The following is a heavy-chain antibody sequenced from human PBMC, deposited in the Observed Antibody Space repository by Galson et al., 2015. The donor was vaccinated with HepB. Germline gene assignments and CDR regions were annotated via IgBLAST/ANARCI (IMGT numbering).Heavy chain of an antibody. CDR3: AKSRAYDASEI. Sequence: SLRLSCAASGFPFSSYWMTWVRQAPGKGLEWVANIKQDGSEEYYVDSVKGRFTISRDNAKNSLYLQMNSLRAEDTAVYFCAKSRAYDASEIWGQGTMVTVSS. J-gene: IGHJ3*02. V-gene: IGHV3-7*01. CDR2: IKQDGSEE. CDR1: GFPFSSYW.